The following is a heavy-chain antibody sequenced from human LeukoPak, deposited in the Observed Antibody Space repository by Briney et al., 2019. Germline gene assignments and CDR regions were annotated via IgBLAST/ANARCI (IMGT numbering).Heavy chain of an antibody. J-gene: IGHJ4*02. D-gene: IGHD6-19*01. CDR1: GFTFSSYA. CDR3: ARDYEPGIAVAGTVRIDY. Sequence: GGSLRLSCAASGFTFSSYAMHWVRQAPGKGLEWVAVISYDGSNKYYADSVKGRFTISRDNSKNTLYLQMNSLRAEDTAVYYCARDYEPGIAVAGTVRIDYWGQGTLVTVSS. V-gene: IGHV3-30-3*01. CDR2: ISYDGSNK.